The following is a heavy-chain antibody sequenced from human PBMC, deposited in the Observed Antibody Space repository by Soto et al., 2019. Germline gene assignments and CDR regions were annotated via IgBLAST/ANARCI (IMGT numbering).Heavy chain of an antibody. CDR2: ISGSGGST. J-gene: IGHJ3*02. D-gene: IGHD3-3*01. CDR3: AKDRGYDFSSGYSLDAFDI. CDR1: GFTFSSYA. Sequence: GGSLRLSCAASGFTFSSYAMSWVRQAPGKGLEWVSAISGSGGSTYYADSVKGRFTISRDNSKNTLYLQMNSLRAEDTAVYYCAKDRGYDFSSGYSLDAFDIWGQGTMVTVSS. V-gene: IGHV3-23*01.